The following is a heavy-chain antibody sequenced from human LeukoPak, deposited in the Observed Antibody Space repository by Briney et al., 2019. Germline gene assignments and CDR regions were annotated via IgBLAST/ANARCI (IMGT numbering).Heavy chain of an antibody. J-gene: IGHJ3*02. D-gene: IGHD4-17*01. CDR3: ARHLLGYDYGDYVGLGYVDI. Sequence: SETLSLTCTVSGGSISSSSYYWGWIRQPPGKGLEWIGSIYYSGSTYYNPSLKSRVTISVDTSKNQFSLKLSSVTAADTAVYYCARHLLGYDYGDYVGLGYVDIWGQGTMVTVSS. V-gene: IGHV4-39*01. CDR1: GGSISSSSYY. CDR2: IYYSGST.